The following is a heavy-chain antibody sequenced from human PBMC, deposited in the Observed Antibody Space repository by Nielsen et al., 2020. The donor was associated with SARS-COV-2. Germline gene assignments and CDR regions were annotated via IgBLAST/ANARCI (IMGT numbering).Heavy chain of an antibody. Sequence: SVKASCKASGGTFSSYAISWVRQAPGQGLEWMGGIIPIFGTANYAQKFQGRVTITADESTSTAYMELSSLRSEDTAVYYCASPRLELGYYGMDVWGQGTTVTVSS. CDR2: IIPIFGTA. D-gene: IGHD1-7*01. V-gene: IGHV1-69*13. CDR1: GGTFSSYA. J-gene: IGHJ6*02. CDR3: ASPRLELGYYGMDV.